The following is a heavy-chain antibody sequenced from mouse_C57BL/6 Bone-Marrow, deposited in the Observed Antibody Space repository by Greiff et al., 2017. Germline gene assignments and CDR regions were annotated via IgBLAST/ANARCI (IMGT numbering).Heavy chain of an antibody. CDR1: GYSFTGYF. Sequence: EVQLQQSGPELVKPGDSVKISCKASGYSFTGYFMNWVMQSHGKSLEWIGRINPYNGDTFYNQKFKGKATLTVDKSSSTAHMELRSLTSEDSAVYYCARRGAKRGNYFDYWGQGTTLTVSS. CDR2: INPYNGDT. V-gene: IGHV1-20*01. J-gene: IGHJ2*01. CDR3: ARRGAKRGNYFDY.